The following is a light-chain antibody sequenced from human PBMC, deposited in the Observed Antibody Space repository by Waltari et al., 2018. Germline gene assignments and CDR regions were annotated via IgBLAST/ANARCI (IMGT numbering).Light chain of an antibody. CDR3: QQSYSTLFT. Sequence: DIQMTQSPVSLSASVGDRVTITCRASQSISNYLNWYQQKPGKVPKLLIYAASSLQSGVPSRFSGSGSGTDFTLTISSLQPEDFATYYCQQSYSTLFTFGPGTKVDIK. J-gene: IGKJ3*01. CDR2: AAS. CDR1: QSISNY. V-gene: IGKV1-39*01.